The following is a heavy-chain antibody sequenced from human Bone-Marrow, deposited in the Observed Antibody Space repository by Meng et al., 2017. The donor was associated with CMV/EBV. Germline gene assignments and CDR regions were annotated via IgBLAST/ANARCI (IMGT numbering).Heavy chain of an antibody. J-gene: IGHJ5*02. D-gene: IGHD1-26*01. CDR1: GYTFTSYG. CDR3: ARDGSGSYLSGWFDP. Sequence: ASVKVSCKASGYTFTSYGISWVRQAPGQGLEWMGWISAYNGNTNYAQKLQGRVTMTTDTSTSTAYMELRSLRSDDTAVYYCARDGSGSYLSGWFDPWGHGTLVTVSS. CDR2: ISAYNGNT. V-gene: IGHV1-18*01.